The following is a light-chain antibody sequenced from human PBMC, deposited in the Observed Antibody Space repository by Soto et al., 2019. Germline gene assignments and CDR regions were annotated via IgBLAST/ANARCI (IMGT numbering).Light chain of an antibody. Sequence: AVQMTQSPSSLSASVGDRVTITCRASQAIRSDLCWYQMKPGKVPKLLFYAASNLQSGVPSRFIGRGYGTDFTLTISSLQTEDFATYYCLQDYNYPRTFGQGTKVEI. CDR1: QAIRSD. CDR2: AAS. J-gene: IGKJ1*01. V-gene: IGKV1-6*01. CDR3: LQDYNYPRT.